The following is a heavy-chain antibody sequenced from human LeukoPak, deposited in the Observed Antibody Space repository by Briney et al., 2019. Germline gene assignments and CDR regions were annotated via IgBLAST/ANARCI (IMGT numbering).Heavy chain of an antibody. V-gene: IGHV3-21*01. CDR3: ARAIFSRGWYLVDY. CDR2: ISTRIDYM. Sequence: PGGSLRLSCAASGFPFSSYSMNWVRRAPGGGLEWVSSISTRIDYMYYADSVKGRFTISGDNAKNSLYLQMNSLRAEDTAVYYCARAIFSRGWYLVDYWGQGTLVTVSS. J-gene: IGHJ4*02. D-gene: IGHD6-19*01. CDR1: GFPFSSYS.